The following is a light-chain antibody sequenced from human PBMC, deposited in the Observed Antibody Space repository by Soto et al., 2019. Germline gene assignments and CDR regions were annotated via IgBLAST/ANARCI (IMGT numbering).Light chain of an antibody. Sequence: QSVLTQPASVSGPPGQSITISCTGTNSDVGGFNYVSWYQQHPDKAPKLIIFEVTDRPSGVSNRFSGSKSGNTASLTISGLQSEDEAEYYCCSYTSRSTLVFGGGTKVTVL. CDR3: CSYTSRSTLV. V-gene: IGLV2-14*01. CDR1: NSDVGGFNY. J-gene: IGLJ2*01. CDR2: EVT.